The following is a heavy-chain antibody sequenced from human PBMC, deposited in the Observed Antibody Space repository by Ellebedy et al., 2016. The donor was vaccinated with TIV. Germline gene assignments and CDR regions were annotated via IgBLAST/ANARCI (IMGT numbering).Heavy chain of an antibody. D-gene: IGHD2-2*01. J-gene: IGHJ4*02. CDR1: GGSINSTSDY. CDR2: IYYRGSA. Sequence: SETLSLTXTVSGGSINSTSDYWGWIRQPPGKGLEWVGNIYYRGSAYYSPSLKSRVIISIDTGKNQFSLRLSSVTAADTAVYYCARNSPRVVPSARIIDYWGQGKLVTVSS. CDR3: ARNSPRVVPSARIIDY. V-gene: IGHV4-39*07.